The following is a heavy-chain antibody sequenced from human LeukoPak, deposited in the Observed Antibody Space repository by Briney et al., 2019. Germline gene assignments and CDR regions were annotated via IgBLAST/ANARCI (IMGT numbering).Heavy chain of an antibody. CDR3: ARDYSSGRDF. V-gene: IGHV3-7*04. D-gene: IGHD3-22*01. Sequence: PGGSLRLSCAASGFTFSAKWMSWVRQAPGKGLEWVATINQDGSDQYYVDSVKGRFTISRDNAENSLDLQMNSLRAEDTAVYYCARDYSSGRDFWGQGTLVTVSS. CDR1: GFTFSAKW. J-gene: IGHJ4*02. CDR2: INQDGSDQ.